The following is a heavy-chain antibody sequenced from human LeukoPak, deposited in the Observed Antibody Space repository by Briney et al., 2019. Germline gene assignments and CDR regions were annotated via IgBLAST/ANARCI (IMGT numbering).Heavy chain of an antibody. CDR2: TFQGGGEI. V-gene: IGHV3-23*01. J-gene: IGHJ4*02. CDR3: AKVDVRGYMYGFDF. Sequence: GGSLRLSCAASGFTFSDFAMIWVRQPPGKGLEWVSSTFQGGGEIHYADSVRGRFTISRDNSRSTLFLQMNSLRVEDTALYYCAKVDVRGYMYGFDFWGQGTLVTVSS. D-gene: IGHD1-1*01. CDR1: GFTFSDFA.